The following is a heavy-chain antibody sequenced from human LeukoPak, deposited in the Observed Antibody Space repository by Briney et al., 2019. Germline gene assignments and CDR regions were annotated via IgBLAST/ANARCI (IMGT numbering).Heavy chain of an antibody. CDR2: IYPGDSDI. CDR3: ARHGEYGSGSYFRNPIFQY. D-gene: IGHD3-10*01. J-gene: IGHJ1*01. Sequence: GASLKISCQGSGYIFNSYWIGWVRQLPGKGLEWMGIIYPGDSDIRYSPSFQGQVTISADKSISTAYLQWSSLKASDTAMYYCARHGEYGSGSYFRNPIFQYWGQGTPVPVSS. CDR1: GYIFNSYW. V-gene: IGHV5-51*01.